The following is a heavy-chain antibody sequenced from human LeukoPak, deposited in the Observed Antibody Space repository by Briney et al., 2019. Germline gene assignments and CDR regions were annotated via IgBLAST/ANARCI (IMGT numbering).Heavy chain of an antibody. D-gene: IGHD3-10*01. Sequence: PSQTLSLTCTVSGGSISSGSYYWSWIRQPAGKGLEWIGRIYTSGSTNYNPSLKSRVTISVDTSKNQFSLKLSSVTAADTAVYYCASRRFGGRYGMDAWGQGTTVTVSS. V-gene: IGHV4-61*02. CDR1: GGSISSGSYY. J-gene: IGHJ6*02. CDR2: IYTSGST. CDR3: ASRRFGGRYGMDA.